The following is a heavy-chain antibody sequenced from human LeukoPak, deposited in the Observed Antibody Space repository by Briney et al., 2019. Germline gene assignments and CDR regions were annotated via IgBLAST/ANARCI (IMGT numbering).Heavy chain of an antibody. Sequence: SSETLSLTCAVYGGSFSGYYWSWIRQPPGKGLEWIGEINHSGSTNYNPSLKSRVTISVDTSKNQFSLKLSSVTAADTAVYYCARVLQWEPSYYFDYWGQGTLVTVSS. CDR2: INHSGST. D-gene: IGHD1-26*01. CDR1: GGSFSGYY. V-gene: IGHV4-34*01. CDR3: ARVLQWEPSYYFDY. J-gene: IGHJ4*02.